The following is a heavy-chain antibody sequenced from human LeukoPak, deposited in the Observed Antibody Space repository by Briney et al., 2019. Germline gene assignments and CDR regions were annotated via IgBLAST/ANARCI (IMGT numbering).Heavy chain of an antibody. CDR3: ARGVEPLAANTLAY. D-gene: IGHD1-14*01. J-gene: IGHJ4*02. V-gene: IGHV3-53*01. Sequence: QTRGSLRLSCAASGFTLITNDMTWGRQAPGKGLEWGSVLYIDGNTKYADSVQGRFHISRDNSKNTLYLEMNSLSPEDTAVYYCARGVEPLAANTLAYWGQGTVVTVCS. CDR1: GFTLITND. CDR2: LYIDGNT.